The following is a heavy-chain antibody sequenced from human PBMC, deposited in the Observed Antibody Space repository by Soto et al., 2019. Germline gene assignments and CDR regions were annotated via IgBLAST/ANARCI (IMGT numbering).Heavy chain of an antibody. Sequence: SETLSLTCTVPGGSISSGDYYWSWIRQPPGKGLEWIGYIYYSGSTYYNPSLKSRVTISVDTSKNQFSLKLSSVTAADTAVYYCARGVVVVGGFDPWGQGTLVTVSS. CDR3: ARGVVVVGGFDP. CDR2: IYYSGST. CDR1: GGSISSGDYY. J-gene: IGHJ5*02. D-gene: IGHD2-15*01. V-gene: IGHV4-30-4*01.